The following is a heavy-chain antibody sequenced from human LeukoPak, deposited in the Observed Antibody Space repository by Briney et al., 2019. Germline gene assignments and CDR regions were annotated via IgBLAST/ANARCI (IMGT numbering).Heavy chain of an antibody. D-gene: IGHD6-13*01. Sequence: GESLKISCKASGDTFTNYWIAWVRQMPGKGLEWMGIIYPGDSDTRYSPSVEGQVTISVDKSISTAFLQWSSLKASDTAMYYCARGGVFSSSWFAYFDCWGQGTLVTVSS. CDR1: GDTFTNYW. CDR2: IYPGDSDT. V-gene: IGHV5-51*01. CDR3: ARGGVFSSSWFAYFDC. J-gene: IGHJ4*02.